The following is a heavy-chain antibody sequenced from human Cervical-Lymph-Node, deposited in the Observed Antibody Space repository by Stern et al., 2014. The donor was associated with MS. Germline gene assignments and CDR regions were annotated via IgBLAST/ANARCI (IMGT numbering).Heavy chain of an antibody. CDR2: ISGSGDST. J-gene: IGHJ4*02. CDR3: AKEGILVASFDY. CDR1: GFTFSSYA. V-gene: IGHV3-23*04. D-gene: IGHD6-19*01. Sequence: EDQLVESGGSLVQPGGSLRLSCAASGFTFSSYAMSWVRQAPGKGLEWVSAISGSGDSTYYADSVKGRFTISRDKSKNTLYLQMNSLRADDTAVYYCAKEGILVASFDYWGQGTLVTVSS.